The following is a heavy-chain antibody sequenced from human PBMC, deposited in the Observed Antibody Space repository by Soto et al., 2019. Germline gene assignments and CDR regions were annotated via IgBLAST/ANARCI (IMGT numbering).Heavy chain of an antibody. CDR2: INHSGST. J-gene: IGHJ6*03. CDR1: GGSFSGYY. Sequence: QVQLQQWGAGLLKPSETLSLTCAVYGGSFSGYYWSWIRQPPGKGLEWIGEINHSGSTNYNPSLMRRFTISVDTSKNQFSLKLSSVTAADTAVYYCAREPYNWNDGVYYYDYMDVWGKGTTVTVSS. CDR3: AREPYNWNDGVYYYDYMDV. D-gene: IGHD1-20*01. V-gene: IGHV4-34*01.